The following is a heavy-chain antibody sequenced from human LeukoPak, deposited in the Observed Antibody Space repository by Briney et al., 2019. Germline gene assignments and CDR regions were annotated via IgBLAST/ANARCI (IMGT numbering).Heavy chain of an antibody. J-gene: IGHJ4*02. CDR1: GGSITSDY. Sequence: SETLSLTCTVSGGSITSDYWSWIRQPPGKGPESIGYIYYSGSTNYNPSLKSRVTISVDTSKNQFSLKLSSVTAADTAVYYCARVASVGATRALDYWGQGTLVTVSP. D-gene: IGHD1-26*01. V-gene: IGHV4-59*01. CDR2: IYYSGST. CDR3: ARVASVGATRALDY.